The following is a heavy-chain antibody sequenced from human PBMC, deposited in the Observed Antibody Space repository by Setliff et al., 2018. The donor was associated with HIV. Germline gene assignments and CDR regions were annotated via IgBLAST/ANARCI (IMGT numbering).Heavy chain of an antibody. V-gene: IGHV3-15*01. D-gene: IGHD3-3*01. CDR3: TPEYNFWSGYYRETIDY. CDR2: IKSKTDGGIT. J-gene: IGHJ4*02. CDR1: GITFSNAW. Sequence: GGSLRLSCAASGITFSNAWMSWVRQAPGKGLEWVGRIKSKTDGGITDYAAPVKGRFTISRDNSKNTLYLQMNNLNTEDTAVYYCTPEYNFWSGYYRETIDYWGQGTLVTVSS.